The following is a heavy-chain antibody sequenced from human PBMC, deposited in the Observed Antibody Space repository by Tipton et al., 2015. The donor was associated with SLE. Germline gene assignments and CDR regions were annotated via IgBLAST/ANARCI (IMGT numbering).Heavy chain of an antibody. J-gene: IGHJ2*01. CDR2: IYYSGST. CDR3: ARGAVTHWYFDL. V-gene: IGHV4-59*11. Sequence: TLSLTCTVSGGSISSHYWSWIRQPPGKGLEWIGYIYYSGSTNYNPSLQSRVTISVDTSKNQFSLKLSSVTAADTAVYYCARGAVTHWYFDLWGRGTLVTVSS. CDR1: GGSISSHY. D-gene: IGHD4-11*01.